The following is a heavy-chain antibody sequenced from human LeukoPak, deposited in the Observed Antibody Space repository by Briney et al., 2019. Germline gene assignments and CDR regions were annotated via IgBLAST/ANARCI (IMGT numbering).Heavy chain of an antibody. J-gene: IGHJ4*02. Sequence: GGSLRLSCAASGFTFSSYGMRWVRQAPGKGLEWVSVISNSGANTYYAESVKGRFTIARDNSKNTLYLQMISLSAEDTAVYYCGTRIHTTSHYDSWGQGTLVTVSS. CDR2: ISNSGANT. CDR3: GTRIHTTSHYDS. V-gene: IGHV3-23*01. D-gene: IGHD2/OR15-2a*01. CDR1: GFTFSSYG.